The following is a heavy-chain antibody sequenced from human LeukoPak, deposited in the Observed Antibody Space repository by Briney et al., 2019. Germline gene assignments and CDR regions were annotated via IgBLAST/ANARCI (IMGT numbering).Heavy chain of an antibody. V-gene: IGHV6-1*01. CDR1: GDSVSSNSVA. D-gene: IGHD3-10*01. CDR2: TYYRSKWYN. CDR3: ARDPGAFDM. Sequence: SQTLSLTCAISGDSVSSNSVAWNWTRQSPSRGLEWLGRTYYRSKWYNDYAVSVKSRITINPDTSKNQFSLHLNSVTPDDAAVYYCARDPGAFDMWGQGTMVTVPS. J-gene: IGHJ3*02.